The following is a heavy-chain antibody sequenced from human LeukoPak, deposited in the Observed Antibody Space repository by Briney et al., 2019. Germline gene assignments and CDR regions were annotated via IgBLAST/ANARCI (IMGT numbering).Heavy chain of an antibody. CDR3: ARENYDILTGYPNWFDP. V-gene: IGHV3-30*04. CDR1: GFTVSSYA. CDR2: ISYDGSNK. D-gene: IGHD3-9*01. J-gene: IGHJ5*02. Sequence: HAGGSLRLSCAASGFTVSSYAMHWVRQTPGKGLEWVAVISYDGSNKYYADSVKGRFTISRDNSKNTLYLQMNSLRAEDTAVYYCARENYDILTGYPNWFDPWGQGTLVTVSS.